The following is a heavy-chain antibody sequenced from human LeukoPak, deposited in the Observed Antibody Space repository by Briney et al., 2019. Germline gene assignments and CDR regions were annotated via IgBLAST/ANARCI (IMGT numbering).Heavy chain of an antibody. CDR3: AKYGFMTTMPTWGFDP. CDR1: GGSFSGYY. D-gene: IGHD4-17*01. J-gene: IGHJ5*02. CDR2: INHSGST. V-gene: IGHV4-34*01. Sequence: NPSETLSLTCAVYGGSFSGYYWSWIRQPPGKGLEWIGEINHSGSTNYNPSLKSRVTISLDTSKNHFSLKLISVTAADTAVYYCAKYGFMTTMPTWGFDPWGLGTPVTVSS.